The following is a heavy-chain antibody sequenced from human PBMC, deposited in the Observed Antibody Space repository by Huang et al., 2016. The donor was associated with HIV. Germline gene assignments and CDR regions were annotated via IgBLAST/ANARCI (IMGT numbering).Heavy chain of an antibody. D-gene: IGHD2-8*02. Sequence: EVQLVESGGGLIQPGGSLRLSCAASGFTVSTNYMTWVRQAPGKGREWVSVIYSGGTTYYADAVKGRFTISRDDSENTLYLHMTSLRAGDTAVYYCAKEGDTGAALGYWGQGTLVTVS. V-gene: IGHV3-53*01. CDR1: GFTVSTNY. CDR3: AKEGDTGAALGY. CDR2: IYSGGTT. J-gene: IGHJ4*02.